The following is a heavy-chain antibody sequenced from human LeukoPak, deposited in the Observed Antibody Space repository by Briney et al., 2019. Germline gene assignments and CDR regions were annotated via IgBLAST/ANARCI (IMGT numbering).Heavy chain of an antibody. Sequence: GGSLRLSCAASGFTFSNYALHWVRQAPGKGLEYVSAISSNGDATFYANSVKGRFTISRANSKNTLYLQMGSLRAEDMAVYYCVRVGNYREFDYWGQGTLVTVSS. J-gene: IGHJ4*02. CDR1: GFTFSNYA. D-gene: IGHD1-7*01. V-gene: IGHV3-64*01. CDR3: VRVGNYREFDY. CDR2: ISSNGDAT.